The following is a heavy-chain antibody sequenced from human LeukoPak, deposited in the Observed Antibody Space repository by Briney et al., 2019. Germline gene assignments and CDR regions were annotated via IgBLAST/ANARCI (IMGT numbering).Heavy chain of an antibody. Sequence: SETLSLTCTVSGASISTNYWNWIRQPPGKGLEWIGCFYYSVSTYYNPSLKSRVSISVDTSKNQFSLKLSSVTAADTAVYHCARRPNYFDSSSHYMYCLDVWGKGITVSVSS. CDR2: FYYSVST. CDR3: ARRPNYFDSSSHYMYCLDV. J-gene: IGHJ6*03. D-gene: IGHD3-22*01. V-gene: IGHV4-59*04. CDR1: GASISTNY.